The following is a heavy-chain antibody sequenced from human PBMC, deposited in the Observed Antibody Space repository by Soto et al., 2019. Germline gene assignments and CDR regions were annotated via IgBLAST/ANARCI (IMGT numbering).Heavy chain of an antibody. CDR2: IYYSGST. CDR1: GGSISSGDYY. J-gene: IGHJ4*02. Sequence: PSETLSLTCTVSGGSISSGDYYWSWIRQPPGKGLEWIGYIYYSGSTYYNPSLKSRVTISVDTSKNQFSLKLSSVTAADTAVYYCATPDYVDIVATILWGQGTLVTVSS. D-gene: IGHD5-12*01. V-gene: IGHV4-30-4*01. CDR3: ATPDYVDIVATIL.